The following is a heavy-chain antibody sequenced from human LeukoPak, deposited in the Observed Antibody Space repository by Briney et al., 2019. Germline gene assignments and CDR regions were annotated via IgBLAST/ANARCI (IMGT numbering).Heavy chain of an antibody. CDR1: GFTFDDYA. Sequence: GGSLRLSCAASGFTFDDYAMHWVRQAPGKGLEWVSGISWNSGSIGYADSVKGRFTISRDNAKNSLYLQMNSLRAEDTALYYCAKGGYSYTRSGGAFDIWGQGTMVTVSS. V-gene: IGHV3-9*01. CDR2: ISWNSGSI. D-gene: IGHD5-18*01. J-gene: IGHJ3*02. CDR3: AKGGYSYTRSGGAFDI.